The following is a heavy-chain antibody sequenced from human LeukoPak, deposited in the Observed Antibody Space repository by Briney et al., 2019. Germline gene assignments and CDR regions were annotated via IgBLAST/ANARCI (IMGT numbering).Heavy chain of an antibody. D-gene: IGHD3-22*01. J-gene: IGHJ6*03. CDR3: ARGPWYYYDSSGYNRRYYYYYMDV. V-gene: IGHV1-8*01. CDR1: GYTFTSYD. Sequence: ASVKVSCKASGYTFTSYDINWVRQATGQGLEWMGWMNPNSGNTGYAQKFQGRVTMTRNTSISTAYMELSSLRSEDTAVYYCARGPWYYYDSSGYNRRYYYYYMDVWGKGTTVTVSS. CDR2: MNPNSGNT.